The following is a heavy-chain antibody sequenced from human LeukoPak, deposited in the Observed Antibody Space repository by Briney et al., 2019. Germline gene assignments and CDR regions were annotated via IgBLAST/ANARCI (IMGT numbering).Heavy chain of an antibody. CDR1: GYTFTSYY. CDR3: ARGAGYCSGGSFPDYDAFDI. Sequence: ASVKVSCKASGYTFTSYYMHWVRQASGQGLEWMGIINPSGGSTSYAQKFQRRVTMTRDISTSTVYMELSSQRSEDTAVYYCARGAGYCSGGSFPDYDAFDIWGQGTMVTVSS. CDR2: INPSGGST. D-gene: IGHD2-15*01. V-gene: IGHV1-46*01. J-gene: IGHJ3*02.